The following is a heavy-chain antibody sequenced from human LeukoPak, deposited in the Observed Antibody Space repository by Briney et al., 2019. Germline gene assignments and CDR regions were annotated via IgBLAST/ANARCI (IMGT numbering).Heavy chain of an antibody. J-gene: IGHJ5*02. CDR2: INPNSGGT. D-gene: IGHD2-2*01. CDR3: ARTGEDIVVVPAAIQFDP. Sequence: ASVKVSCKASGYTFTGYYMHWVRQAPGQGLEWMGWINPNSGGTNYAQKFQGRVTMTRDTSISTAYMELSRLRSDDTAVYYCARTGEDIVVVPAAIQFDPWGQGTLVTVSS. V-gene: IGHV1-2*02. CDR1: GYTFTGYY.